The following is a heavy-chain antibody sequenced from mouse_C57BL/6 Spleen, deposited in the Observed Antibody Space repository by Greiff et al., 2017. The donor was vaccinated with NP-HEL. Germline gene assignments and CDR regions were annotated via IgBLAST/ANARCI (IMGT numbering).Heavy chain of an antibody. CDR2: INPNNGGN. Sequence: VQLQQSGPELVKPGASVKISCKASGYTFTDYYMNWVKTSHGKSLEWIGDINPNNGGNSYHQNFKGKATLTVDKSSSTAYMERRSLTSEDSAVYYCANYDYLAWFAYWGQGTLVTVSA. V-gene: IGHV1-26*01. CDR3: ANYDYLAWFAY. D-gene: IGHD2-4*01. J-gene: IGHJ3*01. CDR1: GYTFTDYY.